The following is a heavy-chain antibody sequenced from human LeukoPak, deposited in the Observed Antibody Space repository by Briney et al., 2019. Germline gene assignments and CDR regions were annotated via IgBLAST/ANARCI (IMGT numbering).Heavy chain of an antibody. CDR1: GYTFTGYY. V-gene: IGHV1-69*05. Sequence: GASVKVSCKASGYTFTGYYMHWVRQAPGQGLEWMGRIIPIFGTANYAQKFQGRVTITTDESTSTAYMELSSLRSEDTAVYYCARGNYYGSGSYVWGKGTTVTVSS. D-gene: IGHD3-10*01. J-gene: IGHJ6*04. CDR3: ARGNYYGSGSYV. CDR2: IIPIFGTA.